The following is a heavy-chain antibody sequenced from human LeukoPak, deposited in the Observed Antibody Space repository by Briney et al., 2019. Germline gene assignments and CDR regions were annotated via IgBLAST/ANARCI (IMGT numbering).Heavy chain of an antibody. CDR2: IYYRGRT. CDR1: GGSINSYY. J-gene: IGHJ4*02. D-gene: IGHD3-22*01. Sequence: SETLSLTCTVSGGSINSYYWNWIRQPPGKGLEWIGYIYYRGRTNNNPSLKSRVTISVDTSKNQFSLKPSSVTAADTAVYYCARADYYDSSGYYEIDYWGQGTLVTVSS. CDR3: ARADYYDSSGYYEIDY. V-gene: IGHV4-59*01.